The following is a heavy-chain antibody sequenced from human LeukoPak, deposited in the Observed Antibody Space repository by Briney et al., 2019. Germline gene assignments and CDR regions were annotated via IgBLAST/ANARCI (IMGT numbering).Heavy chain of an antibody. J-gene: IGHJ4*02. CDR2: IIPILGIA. D-gene: IGHD6-19*01. CDR1: GYTFTSYD. Sequence: SVKVSCKASGYTFTSYDINWVRQAPGQGLEWMGRIIPILGIANYAQKFQGRVTITADKSTSTAYMELSSLRSEDTAVYYCARWHSSGWYVDYWGQGTLVTVSS. V-gene: IGHV1-69*04. CDR3: ARWHSSGWYVDY.